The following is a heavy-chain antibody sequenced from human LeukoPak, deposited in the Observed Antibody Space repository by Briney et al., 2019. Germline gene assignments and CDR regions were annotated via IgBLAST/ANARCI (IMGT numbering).Heavy chain of an antibody. D-gene: IGHD2-2*02. CDR2: IYPGDSDT. V-gene: IGHV5-51*01. J-gene: IGHJ6*03. CDR3: ARHGYGYCSSTSCYKYMDV. CDR1: GYSFTSYW. Sequence: GESLKISCKGSGYSFTSYWIGWVRQMPGKGLAWMGIIYPGDSDTRYSPSFQGQVTISADKSISTAYLQWSSLKASDTAMYYCARHGYGYCSSTSCYKYMDVWGKGTTVTVSS.